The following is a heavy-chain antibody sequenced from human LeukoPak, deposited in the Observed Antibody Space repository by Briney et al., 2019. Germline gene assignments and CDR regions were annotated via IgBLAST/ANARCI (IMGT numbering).Heavy chain of an antibody. J-gene: IGHJ4*02. CDR2: IKQDGIEK. CDR3: GSGWAVDF. Sequence: QPGGSLRLSCAASGFTLSNHWMIWVRQAPGKGLECVANIKQDGIEKYYLDSVKGRFTISRDNAKNSVYLQMNSLRVEDTAVYYCGSGWAVDFWGQGTLVTVSS. V-gene: IGHV3-7*01. CDR1: GFTLSNHW. D-gene: IGHD5-24*01.